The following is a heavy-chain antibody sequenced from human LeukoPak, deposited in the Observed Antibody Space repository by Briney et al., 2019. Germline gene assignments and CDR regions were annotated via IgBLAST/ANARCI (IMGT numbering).Heavy chain of an antibody. Sequence: GGSLRLSCAASGFTFSSYWMHWVRHAPGKGLVWVSRINSDGSSTSYADSVKGRFTISRDNAKNTLYLQMNSLRAEDTAVYYCARDWSDTIFGVLNDYWGQGTLVTVSS. J-gene: IGHJ4*02. V-gene: IGHV3-74*01. CDR3: ARDWSDTIFGVLNDY. D-gene: IGHD3-3*01. CDR1: GFTFSSYW. CDR2: INSDGSST.